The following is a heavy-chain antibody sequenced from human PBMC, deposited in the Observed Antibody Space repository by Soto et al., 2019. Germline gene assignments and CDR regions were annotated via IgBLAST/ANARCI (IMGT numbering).Heavy chain of an antibody. CDR2: IYYSGST. CDR1: GGSISSSSYY. V-gene: IGHV4-39*01. D-gene: IGHD3-3*01. J-gene: IGHJ4*02. CDR3: ARLYDFWSGQGLVFDY. Sequence: QLQLQESGPGLVKPSETLSLTCTVSGGSISSSSYYWGWIRQPPGKGLEWIGSIYYSGSTYYNPSLKSRVTISVDTSENQFSLKLSSVTAADTAVYYCARLYDFWSGQGLVFDYWGQGTLVTVSS.